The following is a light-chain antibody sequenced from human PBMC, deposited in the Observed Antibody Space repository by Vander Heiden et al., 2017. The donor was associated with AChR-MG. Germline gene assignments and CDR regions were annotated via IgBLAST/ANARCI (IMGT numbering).Light chain of an antibody. CDR2: AAS. J-gene: IGKJ4*01. V-gene: IGKV1-9*01. CDR1: QGISSH. CDR3: LQLNSYPHT. Sequence: IQLPQPPSSLSASVGDRVTITCRASQGISSHLAWYQEKPGKAPKLLIYAASTLQSVVPSRFNGSGSGTDFTLTISSLQPEDFAAYFCLQLNSYPHTFGEGTKVEIK.